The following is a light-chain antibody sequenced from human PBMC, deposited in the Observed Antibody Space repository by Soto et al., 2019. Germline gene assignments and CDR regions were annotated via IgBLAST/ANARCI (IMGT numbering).Light chain of an antibody. CDR3: QQYNSYSWT. CDR2: DAS. J-gene: IGKJ1*01. V-gene: IGKV1-5*01. Sequence: DIQMTQSPSTLSASVGDRVTITCRASQSISSWLAWYQQKPGKAPKLLIYDASSLESGVPSRFSGRGSGTEFTPSISSLQPDDFATDYCQQYNSYSWTFGQGTKV. CDR1: QSISSW.